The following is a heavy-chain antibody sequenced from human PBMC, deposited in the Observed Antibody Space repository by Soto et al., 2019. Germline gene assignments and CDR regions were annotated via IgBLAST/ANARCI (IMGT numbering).Heavy chain of an antibody. CDR2: IYPGDSDT. Sequence: GESLKVSCKGSGYIFSSYWIGWGRQMPGMPGKGLEWMGIIYPGDSDTRYSPSFQGQVTISADKSISTAYLQWSSLKASDTAMYYCARRQKPPFNGGYYMDVWGKGTTVTVSS. CDR3: ARRQKPPFNGGYYMDV. CDR1: GYIFSSYW. V-gene: IGHV5-51*01. J-gene: IGHJ6*03.